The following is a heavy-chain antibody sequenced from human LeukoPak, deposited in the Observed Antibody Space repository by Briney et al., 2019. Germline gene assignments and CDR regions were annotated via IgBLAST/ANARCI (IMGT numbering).Heavy chain of an antibody. Sequence: GGSLRLSCAASGFTFSSYALSWVRQAPGKGLEWVSAISGSGGSTYYADSVKGRFTISRDNSKNTLYLQMNSLRAEDTAVYYCAKDQGYYDSSNFDYWGQGTLVTVSS. D-gene: IGHD3-22*01. CDR3: AKDQGYYDSSNFDY. J-gene: IGHJ4*02. CDR1: GFTFSSYA. V-gene: IGHV3-23*01. CDR2: ISGSGGST.